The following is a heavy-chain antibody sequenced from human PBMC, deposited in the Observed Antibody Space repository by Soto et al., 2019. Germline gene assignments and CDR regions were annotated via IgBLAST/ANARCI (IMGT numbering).Heavy chain of an antibody. Sequence: EVQLLESGGGLVQPGGSLRLSCAASGFTFSSYAMSWVRQAPGKGLEWVSAISGSGGSTYYADSVKGRFTISRNKSKNTPFLEMKSHRAEGKGVFFGAKDRPGFYRYWGQGTLVTVSS. CDR1: GFTFSSYA. CDR2: ISGSGGST. D-gene: IGHD3-16*02. V-gene: IGHV3-23*01. CDR3: AKDRPGFYRY. J-gene: IGHJ4*02.